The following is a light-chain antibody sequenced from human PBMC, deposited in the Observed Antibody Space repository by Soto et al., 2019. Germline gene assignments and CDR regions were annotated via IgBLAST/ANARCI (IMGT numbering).Light chain of an antibody. J-gene: IGLJ1*01. Sequence: QSALTQPASVSGSPGQSITISCTGTSSDVGNYKYVSWYQQHPGKAPKLMIYEVSNRPSGVSNRFSGSKSGNTASLTISGLQAEDETDYSCFSYTSSGTYVFGPGTKLPVL. CDR3: FSYTSSGTYV. CDR1: SSDVGNYKY. CDR2: EVS. V-gene: IGLV2-14*01.